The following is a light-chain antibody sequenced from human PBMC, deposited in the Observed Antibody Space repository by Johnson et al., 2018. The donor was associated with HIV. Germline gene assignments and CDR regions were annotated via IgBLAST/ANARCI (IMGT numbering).Light chain of an antibody. Sequence: QSVLTQPPSVSAAPGQKVTISCSGSSSNIGNNYVSWYQQLPGTAPKLLIYDNNKRPSGIPDRFSGSKSGTSATLGITGLQTGDEADYYCGTWDNSLSVYVFGTGTKGTVL. J-gene: IGLJ1*01. CDR1: SSNIGNNY. CDR2: DNN. V-gene: IGLV1-51*01. CDR3: GTWDNSLSVYV.